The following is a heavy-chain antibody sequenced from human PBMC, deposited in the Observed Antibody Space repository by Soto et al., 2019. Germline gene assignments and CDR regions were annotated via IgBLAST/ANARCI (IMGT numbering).Heavy chain of an antibody. CDR3: ARFAKEENPKVGSWDYFDY. CDR1: GGSISSGGYF. J-gene: IGHJ4*02. Sequence: QVQLQESGPGLVKPSQTLSLTCTVSGGSISSGGYFWSWVRQHPGKGLEWIGNIYYSGRTYYNPSLKRRVTISVDTSKNQFSLKLSSVTAADTAVYYCARFAKEENPKVGSWDYFDYWGQGTRVTVSS. CDR2: IYYSGRT. D-gene: IGHD1-26*01. V-gene: IGHV4-31*03.